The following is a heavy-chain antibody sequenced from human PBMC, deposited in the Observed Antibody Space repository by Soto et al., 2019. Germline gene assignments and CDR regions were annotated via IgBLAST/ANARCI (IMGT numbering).Heavy chain of an antibody. Sequence: QVQLQESGPGLVKPSETLSLTCTVSGGSISSYYWSWIRQHPGKGLEWIGYIYYSGSTNYNPSLTSRVTISVDTSKNQFSLKLSSVTAADTAVYYCARHVLAAGLHWFDPWGQGTLVTVSS. J-gene: IGHJ5*02. CDR2: IYYSGST. D-gene: IGHD6-13*01. V-gene: IGHV4-59*08. CDR1: GGSISSYY. CDR3: ARHVLAAGLHWFDP.